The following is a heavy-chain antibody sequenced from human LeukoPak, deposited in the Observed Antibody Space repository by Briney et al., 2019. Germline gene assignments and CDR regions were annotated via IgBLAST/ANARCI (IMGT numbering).Heavy chain of an antibody. CDR3: ARDWHYYGSGSYNNWFDP. CDR1: GGSFSGYY. J-gene: IGHJ5*02. Sequence: PSETLSLTCAVYGGSFSGYYWSWIRQPPGKGLEWIGEINHSGSTNYNPSLKSRVTISVDTSKNQFSLKLSSVTAADTAVYYCARDWHYYGSGSYNNWFDPWGQGTLVTVSS. CDR2: INHSGST. V-gene: IGHV4-34*01. D-gene: IGHD3-10*01.